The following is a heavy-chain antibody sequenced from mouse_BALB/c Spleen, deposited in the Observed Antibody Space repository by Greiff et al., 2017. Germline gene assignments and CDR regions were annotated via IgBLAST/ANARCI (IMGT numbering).Heavy chain of an antibody. CDR2: ISYSGST. CDR3: ARCYGSSSAWFAY. J-gene: IGHJ3*01. Sequence: EVKLVESGPSLVKPSQTLSLTCSVTGDSITSGYWNWIRKFPGNKLEYMGYISYSGSTYYNPSLKSRISITRDTSKNQYYLQLNSVTTEDTATYYCARCYGSSSAWFAYWGQGTLVTVSA. CDR1: GDSITSGY. V-gene: IGHV3-8*02. D-gene: IGHD1-1*01.